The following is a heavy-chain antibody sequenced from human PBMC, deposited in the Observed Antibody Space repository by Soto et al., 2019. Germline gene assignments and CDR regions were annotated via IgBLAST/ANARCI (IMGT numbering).Heavy chain of an antibody. CDR2: MYYSGSS. J-gene: IGHJ4*02. V-gene: IGHV4-39*01. CDR3: ARQRLLRLKPDFDI. CDR1: GGSTSDKSYF. D-gene: IGHD2-21*02. Sequence: SETLSLTCPVSGGSTSDKSYFWGWVRQSPGKGLEWIGSMYYSGSSYYNPSLKSRVAISVDTSKNQFSLKLRSVTAADTAVYFCARQRLLRLKPDFDIWGQGTLVTVSS.